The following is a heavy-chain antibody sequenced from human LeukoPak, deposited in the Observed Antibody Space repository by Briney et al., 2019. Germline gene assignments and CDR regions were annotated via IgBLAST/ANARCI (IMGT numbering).Heavy chain of an antibody. V-gene: IGHV3-7*01. D-gene: IGHD3-10*01. CDR3: ARVGSHSGSLSLIKRNYYYYYYMDV. CDR2: IKQDGSEK. Sequence: GGSLRLSCAASGFTFISYWMSWVRQAPGKGLEWVAHIKQDGSEKYYVDPVKGQFTISRDNAKNSLYLQMDSLRAEDTAVYYCARVGSHSGSLSLIKRNYYYYYYMDVWGKGTTVTISS. CDR1: GFTFISYW. J-gene: IGHJ6*03.